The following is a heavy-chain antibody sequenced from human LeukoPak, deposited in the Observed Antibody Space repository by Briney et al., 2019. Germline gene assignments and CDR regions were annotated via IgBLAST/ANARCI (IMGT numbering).Heavy chain of an antibody. CDR2: ISATGGST. CDR3: ARPDCSSTSSYRPVY. Sequence: PGGSLRLSCAPSGFTFSSYAMSWVRQAPGKGLEWVSAISATGGSTYYADSVKGRFTISRDNSKSTLYLQMNSLRAEDTAVYYCARPDCSSTSSYRPVYWGQGTLVTVSS. V-gene: IGHV3-23*01. J-gene: IGHJ4*02. D-gene: IGHD2-2*02. CDR1: GFTFSSYA.